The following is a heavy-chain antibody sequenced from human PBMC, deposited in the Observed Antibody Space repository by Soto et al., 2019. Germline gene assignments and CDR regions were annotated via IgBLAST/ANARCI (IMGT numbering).Heavy chain of an antibody. Sequence: QVQLVASGGGLVKPGGSLSLSCAASGFTFSDYCMGWIRQAPVKGLEWVSYISTTGSIYYADSVKGRFTISRDNGKESLYLQMNSLRVEDTAVYYCARDREAYDDAFDIWGHGTMVTVSS. J-gene: IGHJ3*02. D-gene: IGHD5-12*01. CDR1: GFTFSDYC. V-gene: IGHV3-11*01. CDR3: ARDREAYDDAFDI. CDR2: ISTTGSI.